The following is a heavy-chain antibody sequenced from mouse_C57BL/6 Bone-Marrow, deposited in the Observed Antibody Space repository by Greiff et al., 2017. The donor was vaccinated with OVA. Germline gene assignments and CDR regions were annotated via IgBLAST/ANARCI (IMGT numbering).Heavy chain of an antibody. V-gene: IGHV1-53*01. CDR3: ARKIYYYSYYFDY. J-gene: IGHJ2*01. CDR2: INPSNGGT. Sequence: QVQLKQPGTELVKPGASVKLSCKASGYTFTSYWMHWVKQRPGQGLEWIGNINPSNGGTNYNEKFKSKATLTVDKSSSTAYMQLSSLTSEDSAVYYCARKIYYYSYYFDYWGQGTTLTVSS. D-gene: IGHD1-1*01. CDR1: GYTFTSYW.